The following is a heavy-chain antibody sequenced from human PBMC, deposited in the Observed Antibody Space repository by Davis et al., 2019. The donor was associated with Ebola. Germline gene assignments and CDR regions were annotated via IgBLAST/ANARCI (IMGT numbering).Heavy chain of an antibody. D-gene: IGHD3-16*01. CDR1: GISFSNYG. J-gene: IGHJ4*02. V-gene: IGHV3-30*03. CDR2: ISPDGSDK. Sequence: GESLKISCAASGISFSNYGMFWVRQAPGKVMEWVAVISPDGSDKNYADSGKGRFTISRDNSKNTLDLQMNSLRPEDTAVYYCARGDSDRPSDYWGQGTLVTVTS. CDR3: ARGDSDRPSDY.